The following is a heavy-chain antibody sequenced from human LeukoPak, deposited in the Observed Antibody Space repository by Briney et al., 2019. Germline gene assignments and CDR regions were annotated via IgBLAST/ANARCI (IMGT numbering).Heavy chain of an antibody. D-gene: IGHD3-10*01. V-gene: IGHV4-61*02. Sequence: SQTLSLTCTVSGDSISSGGYYWSWIRQPPGRGLEWIGRISSSGSTNYNPSLKSRVTISVDTSKNQFSLKLSSVTAADTAVYYCARAGSGTYYKGFDYWGQGTLVTVSS. CDR2: ISSSGST. J-gene: IGHJ4*02. CDR1: GDSISSGGYY. CDR3: ARAGSGTYYKGFDY.